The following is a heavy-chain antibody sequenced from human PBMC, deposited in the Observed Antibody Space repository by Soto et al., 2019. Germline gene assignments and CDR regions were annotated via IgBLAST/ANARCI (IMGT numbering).Heavy chain of an antibody. CDR1: GYTFSNYG. Sequence: QVQLVQSGAEVKKPGASETVSCKTSGYTFSNYGINWVRQAPGQGLEWMGWISGYNGNTNYAQTVHGRVTMTTDPSTGTVDMELRSLTSDDTAIYYCSRFIMVGSWFDPNYYPGMDVWGQGTTVTVSS. D-gene: IGHD2-15*01. V-gene: IGHV1-18*01. CDR3: SRFIMVGSWFDPNYYPGMDV. J-gene: IGHJ6*02. CDR2: ISGYNGNT.